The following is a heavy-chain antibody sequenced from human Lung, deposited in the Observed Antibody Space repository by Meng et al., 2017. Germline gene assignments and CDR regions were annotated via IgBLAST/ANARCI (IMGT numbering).Heavy chain of an antibody. J-gene: IGHJ5*02. CDR3: AGGGIWFNP. V-gene: IGHV3-74*01. D-gene: IGHD3-10*01. Sequence: GFFVSRYAMHWVRQAPGKGLVWVSRTSRDGSETVYADSVKGRFTMSRDNAKNTLYLKMNSLRAEDTAVYYCAGGGIWFNPWGQGTLVTVSS. CDR1: GFFVSRYA. CDR2: TSRDGSET.